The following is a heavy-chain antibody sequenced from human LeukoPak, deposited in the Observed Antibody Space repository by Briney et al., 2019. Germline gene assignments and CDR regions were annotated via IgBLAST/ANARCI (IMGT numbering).Heavy chain of an antibody. Sequence: PGGSLRLSCAASGLTFSDYYMSWIRQAPGKGLEWVSYISSSSSYTNYADSVKGRLTISRDNAKNSLYLQMNSLRAEDTAVYYCARDLPIYYYGMDVWGKGTTVTVSS. V-gene: IGHV3-11*06. J-gene: IGHJ6*04. CDR1: GLTFSDYY. CDR3: ARDLPIYYYGMDV. CDR2: ISSSSSYT. D-gene: IGHD2-2*02.